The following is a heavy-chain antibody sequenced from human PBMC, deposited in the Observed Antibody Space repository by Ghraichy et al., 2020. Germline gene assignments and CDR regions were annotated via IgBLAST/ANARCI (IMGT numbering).Heavy chain of an antibody. J-gene: IGHJ4*02. CDR1: GGSISSYY. CDR2: IYYSGST. D-gene: IGHD6-19*01. CDR3: AGSSGWYLHY. V-gene: IGHV4-59*01. Sequence: SETLSLTCTVSGGSISSYYWSWIRQPPGKGLEWIGYIYYSGSTNYNPSLKSRVTISVDTSKNQFSLKLSSVTAADTAVYYCAGSSGWYLHYWGQGTLVTVSS.